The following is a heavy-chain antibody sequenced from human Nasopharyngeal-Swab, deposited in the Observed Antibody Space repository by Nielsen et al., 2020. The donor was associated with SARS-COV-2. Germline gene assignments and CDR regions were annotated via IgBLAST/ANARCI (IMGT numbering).Heavy chain of an antibody. CDR3: AKYAHYHFLSGYHLGWFDP. V-gene: IGHV4-59*01. Sequence: WIRQPPGKGLEWIGYIYYSGGANYNLSLKSRVTISVDTSKNQFSLKLNSVTAADTAVYYCAKYAHYHFLSGYHLGWFDPWGQGTLVTVSS. CDR2: IYYSGGA. D-gene: IGHD3-3*01. J-gene: IGHJ5*02.